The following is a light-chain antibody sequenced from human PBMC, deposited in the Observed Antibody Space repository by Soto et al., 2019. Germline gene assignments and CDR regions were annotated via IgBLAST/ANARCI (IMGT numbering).Light chain of an antibody. Sequence: DIQMTQSPSSLSASVGDRVTITCRASQGISNYLAWYQQRPGKVPKLLIYAASTLPSGVPSRFSGSGSGTDFTLPISSLQPEDVAIYYCQKYKSAPFTFGPGTKVDIK. CDR3: QKYKSAPFT. J-gene: IGKJ3*01. V-gene: IGKV1-27*01. CDR1: QGISNY. CDR2: AAS.